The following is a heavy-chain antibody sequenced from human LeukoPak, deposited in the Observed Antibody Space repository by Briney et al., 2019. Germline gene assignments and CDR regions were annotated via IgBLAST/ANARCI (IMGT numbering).Heavy chain of an antibody. CDR1: GDSISSSYYY. Sequence: PSETLSLTCTVSGDSISSSYYYWGWIRQPPGKGLEWIGSIDYSGSTYHNPSLKSRITISVDTSKNQFSLKLSSVTAADTAVYYCARDYSSSYDYWGQGTLVTVSS. J-gene: IGHJ4*02. CDR3: ARDYSSSYDY. CDR2: IDYSGST. V-gene: IGHV4-39*07. D-gene: IGHD6-6*01.